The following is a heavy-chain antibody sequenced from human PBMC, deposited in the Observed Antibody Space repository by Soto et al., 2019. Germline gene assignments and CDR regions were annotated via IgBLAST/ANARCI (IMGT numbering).Heavy chain of an antibody. Sequence: QVQLVQSGAEVKKPGSSVKVSCKASGGTFSSYTISWVRQAPGQGLEWMGRIIPILGIANYAQKFQGRVTITADKSTSTAYMELSSLRSEDTAVYYCVRDGRYSYGYFADYWGQGTLVTVSS. CDR3: VRDGRYSYGYFADY. V-gene: IGHV1-69*08. CDR1: GGTFSSYT. J-gene: IGHJ4*02. D-gene: IGHD5-18*01. CDR2: IIPILGIA.